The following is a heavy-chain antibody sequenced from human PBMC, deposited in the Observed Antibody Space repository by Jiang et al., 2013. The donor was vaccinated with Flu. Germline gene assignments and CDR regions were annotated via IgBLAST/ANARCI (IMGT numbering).Heavy chain of an antibody. J-gene: IGHJ4*02. CDR1: GFTFSSYG. D-gene: IGHD3-10*01. CDR2: ISYDGSNK. Sequence: ASGFTFSSYGMHWVRQAPGKGLEWVAVISYDGSNKYYADSVKGRFTISRDNSKNTLYLQMNSLRAEDTAVYYCAKEFVDYWGQGTLVTVSS. V-gene: IGHV3-30*18. CDR3: AKEFVDY.